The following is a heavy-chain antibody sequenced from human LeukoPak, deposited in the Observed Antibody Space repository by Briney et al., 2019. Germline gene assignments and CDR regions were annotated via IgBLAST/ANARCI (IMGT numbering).Heavy chain of an antibody. CDR1: GGSISSYY. CDR3: ARVRITGTPRLPDAFDI. Sequence: SETLSLTCTVSGGSISSYYWSWIRQPPGKGLEWIGYIYYSGSTNYNPSLKSRVTISVDTSKNQFSLKLSFVTAAGTAVYYCARVRITGTPRLPDAFDIWGQGTMVTVSS. D-gene: IGHD1-20*01. J-gene: IGHJ3*02. CDR2: IYYSGST. V-gene: IGHV4-59*01.